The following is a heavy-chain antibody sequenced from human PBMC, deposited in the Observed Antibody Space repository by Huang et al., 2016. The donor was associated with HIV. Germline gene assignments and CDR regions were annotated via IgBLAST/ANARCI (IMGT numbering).Heavy chain of an antibody. CDR1: GGTFSKYA. J-gene: IGHJ4*02. Sequence: QVQLVQSGAEVKTPGSSVKVSCKASGGTFSKYAISWVRQAPGQGLEWMGGFIPMFGTPNYARKFQGIVTITADDSTSTTYVEVSSLRSEDTALYYCARGQLGSYGDYDVLYWGQGTLVTVSS. D-gene: IGHD4-17*01. V-gene: IGHV1-69*13. CDR2: FIPMFGTP. CDR3: ARGQLGSYGDYDVLY.